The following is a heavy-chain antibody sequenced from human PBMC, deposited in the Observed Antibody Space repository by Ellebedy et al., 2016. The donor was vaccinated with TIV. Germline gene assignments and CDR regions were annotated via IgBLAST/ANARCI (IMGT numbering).Heavy chain of an antibody. V-gene: IGHV3-9*01. CDR3: VKTPTWKGAFDM. Sequence: GGSLRLSXTASGFSFANYAMHWVRQAPGKGLEWVSSVSWDSGNSGYADSVQGRFTISKDNAKNSLYLQMNSLRPEDTALYYCVKTPTWKGAFDMWGQGTMVTVSS. D-gene: IGHD1-1*01. CDR1: GFSFANYA. J-gene: IGHJ3*02. CDR2: VSWDSGNS.